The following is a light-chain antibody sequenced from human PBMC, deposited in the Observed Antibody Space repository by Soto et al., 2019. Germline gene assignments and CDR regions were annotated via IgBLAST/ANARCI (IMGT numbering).Light chain of an antibody. CDR2: LGS. Sequence: DIVMTQSPLSLPVTPGEPASISCRSSQSLRHHNGYYYLDWYLQKPGQSPQVLTYLGSNRASGVPDRGSGSGSGAVYTLKISSVEAEDVGAYYCIHTLQPPYSFGQGTKLESK. CDR3: IHTLQPPYS. V-gene: IGKV2-28*01. J-gene: IGKJ2*01. CDR1: QSLRHHNGYYY.